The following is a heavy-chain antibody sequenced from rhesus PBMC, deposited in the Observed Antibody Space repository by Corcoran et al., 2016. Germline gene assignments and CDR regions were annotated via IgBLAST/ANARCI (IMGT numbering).Heavy chain of an antibody. J-gene: IGHJ4*01. CDR2: ISESGGTI. CDR1: GFTFSSYE. Sequence: DVQLVESGGGLVKPGGSLRLSCVASGFTFSSYEMHWVRQAPGKGLEWVSVISESGGTIYYADSLKGRFTISRDNAKNTRFLKMNSLRAEDTAVYYCTRDGAAARFDYWGQGVLVTVSS. V-gene: IGHV3-100*02. D-gene: IGHD6-25*01. CDR3: TRDGAAARFDY.